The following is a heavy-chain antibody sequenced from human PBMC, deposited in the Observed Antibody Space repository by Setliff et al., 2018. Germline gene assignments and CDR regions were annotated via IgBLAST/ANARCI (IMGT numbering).Heavy chain of an antibody. Sequence: PSETLSLTCGLSGYSLSSGYYGGWIRQPPGKGLEWIGSIYHSGTTYYNPSLKSRVIISVDTSKNQFSLKLSSVTAADTAVYYCARVPATVTTFYYYYMDVWGKGTTVTVSS. CDR2: IYHSGTT. J-gene: IGHJ6*03. D-gene: IGHD4-17*01. CDR1: GYSLSSGYY. CDR3: ARVPATVTTFYYYYMDV. V-gene: IGHV4-38-2*01.